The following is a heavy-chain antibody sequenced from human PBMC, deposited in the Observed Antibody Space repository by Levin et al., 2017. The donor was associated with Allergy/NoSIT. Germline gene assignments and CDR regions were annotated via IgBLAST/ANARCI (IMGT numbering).Heavy chain of an antibody. CDR2: ISDSGDNS. J-gene: IGHJ4*02. CDR3: AKNTGHNSATYFEY. V-gene: IGHV3-23*01. Sequence: TGGSLRLSCAASGFTFNNYAMSWVRQAPGKGLEWVSVISDSGDNSYYGDSVKGRFTSSRDNSKNTLFLQMNSLRAEDTAVYYCAKNTGHNSATYFEYWGQGTLVTVSS. D-gene: IGHD2/OR15-2a*01. CDR1: GFTFNNYA.